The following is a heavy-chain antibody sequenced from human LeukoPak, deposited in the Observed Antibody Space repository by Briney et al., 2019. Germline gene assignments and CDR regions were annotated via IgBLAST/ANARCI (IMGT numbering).Heavy chain of an antibody. CDR1: GGYFRGYY. D-gene: IGHD1-26*01. CDR3: AKGGTYGGGADY. CDR2: INHSGRT. J-gene: IGHJ4*02. Sequence: SETLSLTCAVYGGYFRGYYWSGMRQPPGKGLEGMGEINHSGRTNYNPSLKSRVTISVDTSKNQFSLRLSSVTAADTAVYHCAKGGTYGGGADYWGQGTLVTVSS. V-gene: IGHV4-34*01.